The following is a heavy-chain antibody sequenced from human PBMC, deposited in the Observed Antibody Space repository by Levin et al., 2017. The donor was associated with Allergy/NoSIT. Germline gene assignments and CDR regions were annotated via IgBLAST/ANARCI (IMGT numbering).Heavy chain of an antibody. D-gene: IGHD7-27*01. CDR3: ARDRGTGAKWYFDL. CDR1: KFTFRNYG. CDR2: IWYDGSNK. V-gene: IGHV3-33*01. J-gene: IGHJ2*01. Sequence: GGSLRLSCAASKFTFRNYGMHWVRQAPGKGLEWVAFIWYDGSNKYYADSVKGRFTISRDNSKNMLYLQMNSLRTEDTAVYFCARDRGTGAKWYFDLWGRGTLLIVSS.